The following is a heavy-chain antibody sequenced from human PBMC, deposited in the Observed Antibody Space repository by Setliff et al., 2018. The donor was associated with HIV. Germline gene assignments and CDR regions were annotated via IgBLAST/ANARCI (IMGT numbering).Heavy chain of an antibody. D-gene: IGHD1-1*01. CDR1: GCTFTGYY. CDR2: IKPNGGGT. Sequence: ASVKVSCKASGCTFTGYYIHWVRQAPGQGLEWMGWIKPNGGGTYFAQKFQGRVTMTRDTSISTAYMELKSLTSDDTAIYYCALANIVSTARWNHWGRGTLVTVSS. CDR3: ALANIVSTARWNH. V-gene: IGHV1-2*02. J-gene: IGHJ1*01.